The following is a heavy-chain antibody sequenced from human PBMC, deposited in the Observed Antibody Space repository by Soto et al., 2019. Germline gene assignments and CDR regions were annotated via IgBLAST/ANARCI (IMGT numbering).Heavy chain of an antibody. CDR2: VYHTGRT. CDR1: GGSFKSGSYS. CDR3: ARDFAYFDS. Sequence: QVQLQESGPGLVKPSETLSLTCTVSGGSFKSGSYSWSWIRQPPGKGLEWIGYVYHTGRTSYNPSRKSRVSISMDTSKNHLSLNLDSVTAADTAVYFCARDFAYFDSWGQGILVTVSS. J-gene: IGHJ4*02. D-gene: IGHD3-3*01. V-gene: IGHV4-61*03.